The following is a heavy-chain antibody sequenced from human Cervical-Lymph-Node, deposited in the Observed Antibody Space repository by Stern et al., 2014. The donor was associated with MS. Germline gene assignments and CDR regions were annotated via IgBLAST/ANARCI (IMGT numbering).Heavy chain of an antibody. V-gene: IGHV4-38-2*02. CDR2: NHRSGST. CDR1: PYSISSGYY. Sequence: QVPLQESGPRLVKPSETLSLTCSVSPYSISSGYYWAWIRQSPGKGLEWIGTNHRSGSTYYNPSLKSRVTISADTSKNQFFLMLTSVAAADTAVYYCARWGYGDYEADYWGQGTLVTVSS. J-gene: IGHJ4*02. D-gene: IGHD4-17*01. CDR3: ARWGYGDYEADY.